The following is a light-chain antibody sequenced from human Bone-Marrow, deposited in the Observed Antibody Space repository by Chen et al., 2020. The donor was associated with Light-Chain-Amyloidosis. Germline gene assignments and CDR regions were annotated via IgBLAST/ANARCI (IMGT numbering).Light chain of an antibody. CDR3: QSADSSGTYEVI. J-gene: IGLJ2*01. CDR1: DLPTKY. Sequence: SYELTQPPSVSVSPGQTARITCSGDDLPTKYPYWYHQKPGQAPVLVIHRDTERPSGISERFSGSSSGTTATLTISGVQAEDEADYHCQSADSSGTYEVIFGGGTKLTVL. V-gene: IGLV3-25*03. CDR2: RDT.